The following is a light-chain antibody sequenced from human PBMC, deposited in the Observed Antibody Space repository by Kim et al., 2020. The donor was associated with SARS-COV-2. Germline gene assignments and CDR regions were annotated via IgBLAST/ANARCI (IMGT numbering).Light chain of an antibody. CDR2: EDN. J-gene: IGLJ2*01. V-gene: IGLV6-57*03. CDR3: QSYDNNIVI. Sequence: NFMLTQPHSVSESPGKTVTISCTRSSGSIVSNYVQWYQQRPGSAPTTVIYEDNQRRSGVPDRFSGSIDSSYNSASLTISGLKTEDEAGYYCQSYDNNIVIFGGGTQLTVL. CDR1: SGSIVSNY.